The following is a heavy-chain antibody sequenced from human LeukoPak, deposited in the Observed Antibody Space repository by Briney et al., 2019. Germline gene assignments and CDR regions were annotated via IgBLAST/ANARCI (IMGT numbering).Heavy chain of an antibody. Sequence: PGGSLRLSCAASGFTFSSYAMSWVRQAPGKGLEWVSAISSTGGATYYADSVKGRFAISRDNSRNTVDLQMNSLRAEDTAVYYCAREEAYYYYYMDVWGKGTTVTVSS. V-gene: IGHV3-23*01. J-gene: IGHJ6*03. CDR1: GFTFSSYA. CDR3: AREEAYYYYYMDV. CDR2: ISSTGGAT.